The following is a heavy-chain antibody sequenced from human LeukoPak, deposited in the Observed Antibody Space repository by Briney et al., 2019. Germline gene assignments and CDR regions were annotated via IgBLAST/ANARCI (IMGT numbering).Heavy chain of an antibody. V-gene: IGHV3-23*01. Sequence: HSGGSLRLSCAASGFTFSSYAMSWVRQAPGKGLEWVSAISGSGGSTYYADSVKGRFTISRDNAKNSLSLQLNSLRAEDTAVYYCARDRSSFFFDYWGQGTLVTVSS. CDR2: ISGSGGST. J-gene: IGHJ4*02. CDR1: GFTFSSYA. D-gene: IGHD6-6*01. CDR3: ARDRSSFFFDY.